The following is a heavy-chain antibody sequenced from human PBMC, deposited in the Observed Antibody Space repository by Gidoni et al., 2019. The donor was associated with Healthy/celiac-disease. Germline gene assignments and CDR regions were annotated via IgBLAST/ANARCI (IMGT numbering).Heavy chain of an antibody. CDR2: LNHSGST. D-gene: IGHD1-1*01. CDR1: GGSFSGYY. Sequence: QVQLQQWGAGLLKPSETLSLTCAVYGGSFSGYYWSWIRQPPGKGLEWIGELNHSGSTNYNPSLKSRVTISVDTSKNQFSLKLSSVTAADTAVYYCARGRAHWNGGYYYGMDVWGQGTTVTVSS. CDR3: ARGRAHWNGGYYYGMDV. J-gene: IGHJ6*02. V-gene: IGHV4-34*01.